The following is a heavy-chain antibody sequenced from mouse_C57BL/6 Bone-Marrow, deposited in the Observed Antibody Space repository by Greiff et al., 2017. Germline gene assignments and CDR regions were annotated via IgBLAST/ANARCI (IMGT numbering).Heavy chain of an antibody. V-gene: IGHV14-2*01. D-gene: IGHD1-1*01. CDR1: GFNIKDYY. J-gene: IGHJ2*01. CDR3: ARGSSYYYGPLDY. Sequence: VQLKESGAELVKPGASVKLSCTASGFNIKDYYMHWVQQRTEQGLAWIGSIDPEAGETKYAPQFQGQVTITADPSPNTAYLQLSSLTSEDTAVYYCARGSSYYYGPLDYWGQGTTLTVSS. CDR2: IDPEAGET.